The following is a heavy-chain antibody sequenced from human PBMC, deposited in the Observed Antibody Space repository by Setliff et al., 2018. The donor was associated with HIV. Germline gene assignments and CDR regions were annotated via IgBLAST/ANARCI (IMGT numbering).Heavy chain of an antibody. CDR1: GFTFGDYA. Sequence: GGSLRLSCTASGFTFGDYAMSWVRQAPGKGLEWVGFIRSKPYGGTTEYAASVKGRFTISRDDSKSIAYLQMNSLKTEDTAVYYCTRDGRHSSSWGYHYYYMDVWGKGTTVTVS. CDR3: TRDGRHSSSWGYHYYYMDV. D-gene: IGHD6-13*01. CDR2: IRSKPYGGTT. V-gene: IGHV3-49*04. J-gene: IGHJ6*03.